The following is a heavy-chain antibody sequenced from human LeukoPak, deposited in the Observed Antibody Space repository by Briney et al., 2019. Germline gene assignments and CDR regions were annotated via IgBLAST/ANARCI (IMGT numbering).Heavy chain of an antibody. D-gene: IGHD3-3*01. V-gene: IGHV4-39*01. Sequence: SETLSLTCTVSGGSISSSSYYWGWIRQPPGKGLEWIGSIYYSGSTYYNPSLKSRVTISVDTSNNQFSLKLSSVTAADTAVYYCARHPKDDFWSGYPGRYGMDVWGQGTTVTVSS. J-gene: IGHJ6*02. CDR3: ARHPKDDFWSGYPGRYGMDV. CDR1: GGSISSSSYY. CDR2: IYYSGST.